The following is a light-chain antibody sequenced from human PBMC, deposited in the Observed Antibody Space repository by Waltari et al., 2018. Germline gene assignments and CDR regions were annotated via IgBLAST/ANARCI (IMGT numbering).Light chain of an antibody. CDR1: TGAVTSRHS. Sequence: QAVLTQEPSLTVSPGGPVTLTCGFSTGAVTSRHSPYWFQQKPGQAPRTLIYDTSNKHSWTPARFSGSLLGDKAALILSGAQPEDEAEYYCFVFHNNARVFGGGTKLTVL. V-gene: IGLV7-46*01. J-gene: IGLJ3*02. CDR3: FVFHNNARV. CDR2: DTS.